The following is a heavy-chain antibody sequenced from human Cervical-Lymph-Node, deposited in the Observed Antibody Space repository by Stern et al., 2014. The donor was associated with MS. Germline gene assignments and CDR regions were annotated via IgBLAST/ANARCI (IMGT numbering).Heavy chain of an antibody. CDR2: IYPDDSNP. V-gene: IGHV5-51*01. CDR3: ARSYDYYGMDV. Sequence: EVQLVESGAEVKKPGESLKISCKGSGYSFTSYWIGWVRQMPGKGLEWLGIIYPDDSNPRYRPSFQVHVPISPDKSIPTASLQWTSLKASDTAMYYCARSYDYYGMDVWGQGTTVTVSS. J-gene: IGHJ6*02. CDR1: GYSFTSYW.